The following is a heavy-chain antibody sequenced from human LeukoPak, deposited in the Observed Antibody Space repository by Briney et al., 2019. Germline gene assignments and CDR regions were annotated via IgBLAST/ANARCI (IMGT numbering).Heavy chain of an antibody. V-gene: IGHV3-30-3*01. CDR2: ISYDGSNK. Sequence: GGSLRLSCAASGFIFSNDAMHWVRQAPGKGLEWVAVISYDGSNKHYADSVKGRFTISRDNSKNTLYLQMNSLRAEDTAFYYCARDHGSSGYYHNIDYWGQGTLVTVSS. CDR3: ARDHGSSGYYHNIDY. D-gene: IGHD3-22*01. CDR1: GFIFSNDA. J-gene: IGHJ4*02.